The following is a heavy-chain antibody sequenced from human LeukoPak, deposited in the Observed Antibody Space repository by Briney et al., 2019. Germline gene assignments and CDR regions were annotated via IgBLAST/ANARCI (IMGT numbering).Heavy chain of an antibody. D-gene: IGHD1-26*01. J-gene: IGHJ4*02. CDR3: AKISGSYYESRDVDY. V-gene: IGHV3-7*03. CDR2: IKPDGSEK. Sequence: GGSLRLSCAASGFTFSGYWMSWVRQAPGKGLEWVANIKPDGSEKFSVDSVKGRFTISRDNAKNSLYLQMNSLRTEDTALYYCAKISGSYYESRDVDYWGQGTLVTVSS. CDR1: GFTFSGYW.